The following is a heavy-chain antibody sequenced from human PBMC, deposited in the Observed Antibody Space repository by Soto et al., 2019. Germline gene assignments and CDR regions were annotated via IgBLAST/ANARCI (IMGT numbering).Heavy chain of an antibody. D-gene: IGHD7-27*01. CDR1: GFPFSSNS. CDR2: ITGSGTTT. CDR3: ARDLNWGFDH. J-gene: IGHJ5*02. Sequence: GGSLRLSCAASGFPFSSNSVNWVRQAPGKGLEWVSYITGSGTTTRYADSVKGRLTLSRDNAKNSLFLDMNSLRDENTAVYYCARDLNWGFDHWGRGTLVTVSS. V-gene: IGHV3-48*02.